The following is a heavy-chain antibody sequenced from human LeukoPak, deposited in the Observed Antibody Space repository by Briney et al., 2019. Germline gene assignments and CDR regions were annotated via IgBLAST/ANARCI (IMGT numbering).Heavy chain of an antibody. D-gene: IGHD1-26*01. CDR1: GFTFSGSA. J-gene: IGHJ4*02. CDR2: IKSKANSYAT. Sequence: PGGSLRLSCATSGFTFSGSAMHWVRQASGKGLEWVGHIKSKANSYATSYAASVKGRFTISRDDSKNTAYLQMRSLKAGDTAVYYCTSFIVGASRVDYWGQGILVTVSS. CDR3: TSFIVGASRVDY. V-gene: IGHV3-73*01.